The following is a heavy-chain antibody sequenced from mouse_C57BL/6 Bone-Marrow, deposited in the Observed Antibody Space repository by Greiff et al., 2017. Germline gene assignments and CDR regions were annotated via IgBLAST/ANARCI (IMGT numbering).Heavy chain of an antibody. Sequence: EVMLVESGGGLVQPGGSLSLSCAASGFTFTDYYMSWVRQPPGKALEWLGFIRHKANGYTTEYSASVKGRFTISRDNSQSILYLQRNALRAEDSATYYCARYKTGTFAYWGQGTLVTVSA. D-gene: IGHD4-1*01. J-gene: IGHJ3*01. CDR2: IRHKANGYTT. CDR1: GFTFTDYY. CDR3: ARYKTGTFAY. V-gene: IGHV7-3*01.